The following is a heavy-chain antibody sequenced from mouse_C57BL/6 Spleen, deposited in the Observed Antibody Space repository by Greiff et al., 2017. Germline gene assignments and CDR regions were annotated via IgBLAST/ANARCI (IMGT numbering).Heavy chain of an antibody. D-gene: IGHD3-3*01. J-gene: IGHJ1*03. Sequence: QVQLKESGAELVKPGASVKLSCKASGYTFTSYWMQWVKQRPGQGLEWIGEIDPSDSYTNYNQKFKGKATLTVDTSSSTAYMQLSSLTSEDSAVYYCARGTLWYFDVWGTGTTVTVSS. CDR3: ARGTLWYFDV. CDR1: GYTFTSYW. CDR2: IDPSDSYT. V-gene: IGHV1-50*01.